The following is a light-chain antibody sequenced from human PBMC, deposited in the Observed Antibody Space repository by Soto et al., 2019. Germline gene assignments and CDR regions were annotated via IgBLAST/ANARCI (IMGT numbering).Light chain of an antibody. CDR2: GAS. CDR3: QQYNIYPLT. CDR1: QDINSY. J-gene: IGKJ4*01. V-gene: IGKV1D-16*01. Sequence: DVQMTQSPSSLSASVGDRVTITCRASQDINSYLAWYQQKPGNAPKSLIYGASSLQTGVPSRFSGSESGTDFTLTISNLQPEDSATDYCQQYNIYPLTFGGGTKVEIK.